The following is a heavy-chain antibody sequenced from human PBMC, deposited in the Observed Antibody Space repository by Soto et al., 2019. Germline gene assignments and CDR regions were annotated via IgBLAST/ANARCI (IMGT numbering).Heavy chain of an antibody. CDR3: ARGLYSNYTPYYYYGMDV. CDR2: IWYDGSNK. V-gene: IGHV3-33*01. D-gene: IGHD4-4*01. J-gene: IGHJ6*02. Sequence: GGSLRLSCAASGFTFSSYGMHWVRQAPGKGLEWVAVIWYDGSNKYYADSVKGRFTISRDNSKNTLYLQMNSLRAEDTAVYYCARGLYSNYTPYYYYGMDVWGQGTTVTVS. CDR1: GFTFSSYG.